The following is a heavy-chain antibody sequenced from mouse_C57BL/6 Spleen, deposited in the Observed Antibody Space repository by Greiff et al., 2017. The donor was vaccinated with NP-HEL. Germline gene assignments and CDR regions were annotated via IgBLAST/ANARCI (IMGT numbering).Heavy chain of an antibody. J-gene: IGHJ3*01. D-gene: IGHD1-1*01. CDR2: IYPGDGDT. Sequence: QVTLKVSGAELVKPGASVKISCKASGYAFSSYWMNWVKQRPGKGLEWIGQIYPGDGDTNYNGKFKGKATLTADKSSSTAYMQLSSLTSEDSAVYFCARSDYYGSSPFAYWGQGTLVTVSA. CDR1: GYAFSSYW. CDR3: ARSDYYGSSPFAY. V-gene: IGHV1-80*01.